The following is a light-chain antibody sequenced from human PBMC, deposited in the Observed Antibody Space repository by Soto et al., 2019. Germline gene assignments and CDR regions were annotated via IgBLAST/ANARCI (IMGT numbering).Light chain of an antibody. V-gene: IGKV3-20*01. CDR2: GAS. J-gene: IGKJ5*01. CDR1: QSVSSY. Sequence: EIVLTQSPATLSLSPGERATLSCRASQSVSSYLAWYQQKPGQAPRLLIHGASSRATGIPDRFSGSGSGTDFTLTISRLEPEDFAVYYCQQYHNSPITFGQGTRLEI. CDR3: QQYHNSPIT.